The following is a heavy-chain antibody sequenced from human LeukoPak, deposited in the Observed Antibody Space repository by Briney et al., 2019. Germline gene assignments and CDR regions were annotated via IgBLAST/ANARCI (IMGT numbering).Heavy chain of an antibody. CDR3: ARDAYTYGMVFDY. CDR2: ISNNGGTI. Sequence: GGSLRLSCAASGFTFSSYEMNWVRQAPGKGLEWVSYISNNGGTISYADSVKGRFTISRDNAKNSLFLQMNSLRAEDTAVYYCARDAYTYGMVFDYWGQGTLVTVSS. J-gene: IGHJ4*02. D-gene: IGHD5-18*01. CDR1: GFTFSSYE. V-gene: IGHV3-48*03.